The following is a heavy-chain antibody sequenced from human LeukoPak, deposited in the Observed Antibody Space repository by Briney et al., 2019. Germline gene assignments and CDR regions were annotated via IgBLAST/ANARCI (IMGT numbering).Heavy chain of an antibody. CDR1: GFSFSSHS. CDR2: VWWDSSIK. J-gene: IGHJ6*02. D-gene: IGHD6-19*01. V-gene: IGHV3-33*08. Sequence: GGSLRLSCAASGFSFSSHSMTWVRQAPGKGLEWVAVVWWDSSIKYYADSVKGRLTISRDNSKNTVFLQMNSLRAEDTAVYYCARDIGSGWYEYHFYGMDVWGQGTTVTVSS. CDR3: ARDIGSGWYEYHFYGMDV.